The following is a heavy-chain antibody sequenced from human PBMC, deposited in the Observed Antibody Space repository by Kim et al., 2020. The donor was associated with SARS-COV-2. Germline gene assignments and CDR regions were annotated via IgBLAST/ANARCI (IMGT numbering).Heavy chain of an antibody. Sequence: KSRVTISVDTSKNQFSLKLSSVTAADTAVYYCARGTRQWLVRGHYYYYMDVWGKGTTVTVSS. CDR3: ARGTRQWLVRGHYYYYMDV. J-gene: IGHJ6*03. V-gene: IGHV4-34*01. D-gene: IGHD6-19*01.